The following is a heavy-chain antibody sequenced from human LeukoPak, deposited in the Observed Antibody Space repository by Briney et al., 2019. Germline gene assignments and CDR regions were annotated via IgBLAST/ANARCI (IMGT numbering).Heavy chain of an antibody. V-gene: IGHV4-4*07. J-gene: IGHJ5*02. CDR2: IYTSGST. CDR3: ARWGIAAAGTPSGRFDP. D-gene: IGHD6-13*01. Sequence: PSETLSLTCTVSGGSISSYYWSWIRQPAGKGLEWIGRIYTSGSTNYNPSLKSRVTMSVDTSKNQFSLKLSSVTAADTAVYYCARWGIAAAGTPSGRFDPWGQGTLVTVSS. CDR1: GGSISSYY.